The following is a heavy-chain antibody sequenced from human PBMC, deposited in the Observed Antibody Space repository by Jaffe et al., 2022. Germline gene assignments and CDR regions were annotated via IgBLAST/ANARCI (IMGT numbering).Heavy chain of an antibody. CDR2: IKRKIDGGTT. CDR1: GFTFSDVW. V-gene: IGHV3-15*01. CDR3: TTDSGGRTVITALDS. J-gene: IGHJ4*02. D-gene: IGHD3-10*01. Sequence: EVQLVESGGGLVKPGGSLKLSCVLSGFTFSDVWMGWVRQAPGMGLEWVGRIKRKIDGGTTDYGAAVKGRFTISRDDSKNTLYLQMNSLKTEDTGMYYCTTDSGGRTVITALDSWGQGTLVTVSS.